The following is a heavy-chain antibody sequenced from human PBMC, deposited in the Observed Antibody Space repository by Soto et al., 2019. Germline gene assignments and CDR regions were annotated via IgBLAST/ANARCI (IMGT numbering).Heavy chain of an antibody. CDR1: GFSFSDYY. D-gene: IGHD6-13*01. CDR3: ARSRWAFDAFDI. J-gene: IGHJ3*02. CDR2: ITSSSSYI. V-gene: IGHV3-11*06. Sequence: QVQLVESGGGLVKPGGSLRLSCAASGFSFSDYYMNWIRQAPGKGLEWISYITSSSSYINYGDSVKGRFTISRDNAKNSLYLQMNSLRAEDTAVYYCARSRWAFDAFDIWGQGTVVTVSS.